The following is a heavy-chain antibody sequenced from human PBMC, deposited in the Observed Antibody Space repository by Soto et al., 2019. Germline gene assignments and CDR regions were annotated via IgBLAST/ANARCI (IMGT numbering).Heavy chain of an antibody. Sequence: SETLSLTCTVSGGSISSYYWSWIRQPPGKGLEWIGYIYYSGSTNYNPSLKSRVTISVDTSKNQFSLKLSSVTAADTAVYYCARHSDSGYDYDFDYWGQGTLVTVSS. CDR2: IYYSGST. CDR1: GGSISSYY. V-gene: IGHV4-59*08. J-gene: IGHJ4*02. CDR3: ARHSDSGYDYDFDY. D-gene: IGHD5-12*01.